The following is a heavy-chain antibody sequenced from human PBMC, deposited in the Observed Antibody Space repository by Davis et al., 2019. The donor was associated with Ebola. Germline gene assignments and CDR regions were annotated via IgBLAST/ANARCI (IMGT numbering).Heavy chain of an antibody. CDR1: GYTFTSYG. CDR3: ARAIKYSASWYWFFDL. D-gene: IGHD2-2*01. V-gene: IGHV1-8*02. Sequence: AASVKVSCKASGYTFTSYGISWVRQAPGQGLEWMGWMNPNSGDTGYAQKFQGRVAMTRDTSISTAYMELSSLRSEDTAVYYCARAIKYSASWYWFFDLWGRGALVTVSS. CDR2: MNPNSGDT. J-gene: IGHJ2*01.